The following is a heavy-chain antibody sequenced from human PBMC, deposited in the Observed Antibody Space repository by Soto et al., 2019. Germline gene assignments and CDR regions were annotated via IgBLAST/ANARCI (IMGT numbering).Heavy chain of an antibody. J-gene: IGHJ6*03. D-gene: IGHD5-18*01. CDR3: SSAVPYSYGYIYYYYYMDV. Sequence: QVQLVESGGGLVKPGGSLRLSCAASGFTFSDYYMSWIRQAPGPGLEWVSYISSSGSTIYYTDSVKGRFTISRDNAKNSLYLQMNSLRAEDTAVYYCSSAVPYSYGYIYYYYYMDVVGKGTTVTVSS. CDR2: ISSSGSTI. V-gene: IGHV3-11*01. CDR1: GFTFSDYY.